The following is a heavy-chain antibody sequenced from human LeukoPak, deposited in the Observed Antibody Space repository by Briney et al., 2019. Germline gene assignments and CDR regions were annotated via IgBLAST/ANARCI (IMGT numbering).Heavy chain of an antibody. CDR2: ISGSGGRT. CDR1: GFTFSSYA. J-gene: IGHJ4*02. V-gene: IGHV3-23*01. D-gene: IGHD2-2*01. Sequence: GGSLGLSCAVSGFTFSSYAMSWVRQPPGKGLEWVAAISGSGGRTYYAHSVKGRFTISRDNSKNTLYLQMNSLRAEDTAVYYCAKEEASVVVPEIWGQGTLVTVSS. CDR3: AKEEASVVVPEI.